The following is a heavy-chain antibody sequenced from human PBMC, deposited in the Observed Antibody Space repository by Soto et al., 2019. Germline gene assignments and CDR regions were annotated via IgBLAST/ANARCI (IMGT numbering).Heavy chain of an antibody. CDR3: VSPHSESSNAFDL. Sequence: GGSLGLACAASGFSLSHYAVDGVRQPPGKGLEWVALISYDGENQYFTDSVGGRFTISRDNSKTAVYLEMNDLRLDDTATYYCVSPHSESSNAFDLWGQGTLVTVSS. J-gene: IGHJ5*02. D-gene: IGHD3-10*01. CDR1: GFSLSHYA. CDR2: ISYDGENQ. V-gene: IGHV3-30*04.